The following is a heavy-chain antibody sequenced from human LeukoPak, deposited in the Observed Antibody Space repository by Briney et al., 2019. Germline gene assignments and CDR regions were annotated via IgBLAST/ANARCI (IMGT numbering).Heavy chain of an antibody. CDR3: AKDAKGTMIVVVPTGRPYYFDY. Sequence: PGGSLRLSCATSGFMFDEYTMHWVRQAPGKGLEWVSLISWDGGSTYYADSVKGRFTISRDNSKNTLYLQLNSLRVEDAAVYYCAKDAKGTMIVVVPTGRPYYFDYWGQGTLVTVSS. CDR2: ISWDGGST. CDR1: GFMFDEYT. D-gene: IGHD3-22*01. J-gene: IGHJ4*02. V-gene: IGHV3-43*01.